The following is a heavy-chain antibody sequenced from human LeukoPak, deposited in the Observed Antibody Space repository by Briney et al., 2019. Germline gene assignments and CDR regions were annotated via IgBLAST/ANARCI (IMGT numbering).Heavy chain of an antibody. CDR1: GGSISSYY. J-gene: IGHJ6*02. Sequence: SETLSLTCTVSGGSISSYYWSWIRQPAGKGLEWIGHIYNSGSTNYNPSLKGRVTMSVATSKNQFSLHLSSVTAADTAVYYCARDRYRQWLAPPNYYGMDVWGQGTTVTVSS. D-gene: IGHD6-19*01. CDR2: IYNSGST. V-gene: IGHV4-4*07. CDR3: ARDRYRQWLAPPNYYGMDV.